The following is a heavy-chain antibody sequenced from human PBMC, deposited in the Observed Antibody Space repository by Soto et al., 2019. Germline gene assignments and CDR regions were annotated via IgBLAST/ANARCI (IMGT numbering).Heavy chain of an antibody. CDR1: GFTFSSYW. D-gene: IGHD3-22*01. J-gene: IGHJ6*02. Sequence: GGSLRLSCAASGFTFSSYWMSWVRQAPGKGLEWVANIKQDGSEKYYVDSVKGRFTISRDNAKNSLYLQMNSLRAEDTAVYYCARFYYDSSGYLPSPYYYYYGMDVWAQGTTVT. V-gene: IGHV3-7*04. CDR3: ARFYYDSSGYLPSPYYYYYGMDV. CDR2: IKQDGSEK.